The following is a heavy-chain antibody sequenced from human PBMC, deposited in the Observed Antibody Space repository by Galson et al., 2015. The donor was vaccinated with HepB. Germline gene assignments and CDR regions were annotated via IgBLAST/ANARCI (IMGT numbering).Heavy chain of an antibody. J-gene: IGHJ6*02. D-gene: IGHD3-10*01. CDR3: ARDQGGSGSYLSKFYDMDV. V-gene: IGHV3-21*06. Sequence: SLRLSCAASGFTFSSYNMNWVRQAPGKGLEWVSYISGDSRSIYYADSVRGRFTISRDNAENSLWLQMNSLRADDTAIYYCARDQGGSGSYLSKFYDMDVWGQGTTVTVSS. CDR1: GFTFSSYN. CDR2: ISGDSRSI.